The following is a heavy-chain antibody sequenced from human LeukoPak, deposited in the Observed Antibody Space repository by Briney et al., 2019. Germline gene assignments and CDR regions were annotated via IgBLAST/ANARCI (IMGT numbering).Heavy chain of an antibody. J-gene: IGHJ4*02. CDR1: GFTSSNFA. CDR3: AKRGHCSATCTYDY. D-gene: IGHD2-15*01. CDR2: VNGDGVNT. Sequence: GGSLRLSCAASGFTSSNFAIHWVRQAPGKGLEWVSIVNGDGVNTYYADSVKGRFTISRDNSKNTVYLQMNSLRAEDTAVYYCAKRGHCSATCTYDYWGQGTLVTVSS. V-gene: IGHV3-23*01.